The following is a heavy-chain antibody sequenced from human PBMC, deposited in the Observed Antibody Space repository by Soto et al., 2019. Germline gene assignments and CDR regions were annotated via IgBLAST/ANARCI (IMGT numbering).Heavy chain of an antibody. Sequence: GASVKVSCKASGYTFTSYAMHWVRQAPGQRLEWMGWINAGNGNTKYSQKFQGRVTITRDTSASTAYMELSSLRSEDTAVYYCARVQGYYDFWSGYYTPYYYGMDVWGQGTTVTVSS. CDR3: ARVQGYYDFWSGYYTPYYYGMDV. V-gene: IGHV1-3*01. CDR2: INAGNGNT. J-gene: IGHJ6*02. D-gene: IGHD3-3*01. CDR1: GYTFTSYA.